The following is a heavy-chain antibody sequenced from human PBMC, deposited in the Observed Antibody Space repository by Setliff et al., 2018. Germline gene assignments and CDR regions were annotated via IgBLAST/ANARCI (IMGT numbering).Heavy chain of an antibody. CDR1: GDSFSDYY. CDR2: SNHSGNT. Sequence: PSETLSLTCAVYGDSFSDYYWSWIRQPPGKGLEWIGESNHSGNTTNHPSLKSRVTISRDNSKVSLFLEMNSLTTEDTALYYCTKDRSDSGYAGFDYWGQGSQVTVSS. J-gene: IGHJ4*02. CDR3: TKDRSDSGYAGFDY. D-gene: IGHD5-12*01. V-gene: IGHV4-34*01.